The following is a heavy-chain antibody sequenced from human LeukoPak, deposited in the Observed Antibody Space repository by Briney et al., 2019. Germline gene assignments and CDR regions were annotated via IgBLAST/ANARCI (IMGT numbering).Heavy chain of an antibody. CDR1: GGSISSSSYY. V-gene: IGHV4-39*01. J-gene: IGHJ4*02. CDR2: IYYSGST. CDR3: ARVYDFWSGPTH. D-gene: IGHD3-3*01. Sequence: SETLSLTCTVSGGSISSSSYYWGWIRQPPGKGLEWIGSIYYSGSTYYNPSLKSRVTISVDTSKNQFSLKLSSVTAADTAVYYCARVYDFWSGPTHWGQGTLVTVSS.